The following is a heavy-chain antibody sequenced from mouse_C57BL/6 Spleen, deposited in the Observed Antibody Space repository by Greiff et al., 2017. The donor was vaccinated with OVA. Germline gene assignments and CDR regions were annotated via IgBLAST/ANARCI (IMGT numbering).Heavy chain of an antibody. D-gene: IGHD2-1*01. CDR1: GFTFSDYY. CDR3: ARLYYGNYEAYYFDY. V-gene: IGHV5-12*01. J-gene: IGHJ2*01. CDR2: ISNGGGST. Sequence: EVHLVESGGGLVQPGGSLKLSCAASGFTFSDYYMYWVRQTPEKRLEWVAYISNGGGSTYYPDTVKGRFTISRDNAKNTLYLQMSRLKSEDTAMYYCARLYYGNYEAYYFDYWGQGTTLTVSS.